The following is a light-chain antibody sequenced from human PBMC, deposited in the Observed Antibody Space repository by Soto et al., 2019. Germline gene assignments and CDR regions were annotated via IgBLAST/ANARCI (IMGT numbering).Light chain of an antibody. V-gene: IGKV1-33*01. CDR2: DAS. CDR3: QQYDDLSALT. Sequence: DIQMTQSPSSLSASVGDRVTVTCQASQDISNSLNWYQHKPGEAPRLLIYDASNLEAGVPSRFSGSGSGTDFTFTISSLQPEDIATYYCQQYDDLSALTFDGGTKVEIK. J-gene: IGKJ4*01. CDR1: QDISNS.